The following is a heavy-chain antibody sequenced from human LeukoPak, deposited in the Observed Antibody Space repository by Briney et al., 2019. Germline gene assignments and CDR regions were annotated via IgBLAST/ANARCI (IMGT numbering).Heavy chain of an antibody. CDR3: KGYYGSGSYGWFDY. J-gene: IGHJ4*02. Sequence: PGGSLRLSCAASGFSFSDYNMHWVRQAPGKGLEWMAVISYNGINEYYADSVKGRFTISRDNSKSTLLLQMNSLRAEDTAVYYAKGYYGSGSYGWFDYWGQGTLVTVSS. CDR2: ISYNGINE. CDR1: GFSFSDYN. D-gene: IGHD3-10*01. V-gene: IGHV3-30*18.